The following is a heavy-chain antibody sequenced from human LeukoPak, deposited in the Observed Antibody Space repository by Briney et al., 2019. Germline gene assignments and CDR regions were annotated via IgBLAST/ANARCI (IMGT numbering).Heavy chain of an antibody. CDR2: IKSKSNNYET. Sequence: GGSLRLSCAAPGFSFSGYIIHWVRQASGKGLEWIGRIKSKSNNYETAYAAPVKGRITISRDDSNNAAYLELSSLKTEDTAVYYCTLGYSSGRLGAFDVWGQGTMVTVSS. CDR1: GFSFSGYI. CDR3: TLGYSSGRLGAFDV. V-gene: IGHV3-73*01. J-gene: IGHJ3*01. D-gene: IGHD6-19*01.